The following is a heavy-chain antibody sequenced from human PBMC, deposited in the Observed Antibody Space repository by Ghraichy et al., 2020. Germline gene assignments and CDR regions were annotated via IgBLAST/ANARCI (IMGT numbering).Heavy chain of an antibody. CDR3: AREGEMTTVTTGFDY. J-gene: IGHJ4*02. D-gene: IGHD4-11*01. Sequence: GGSLRLSCAASGFTFTNYYMTWVRQAPGKGLEWVANIKEDGSDKFYLASVKGRFTISRDNAKNSLYLQMNSLRAEDTAVYYCAREGEMTTVTTGFDYWGQGTLVTVSS. CDR1: GFTFTNYY. V-gene: IGHV3-7*03. CDR2: IKEDGSDK.